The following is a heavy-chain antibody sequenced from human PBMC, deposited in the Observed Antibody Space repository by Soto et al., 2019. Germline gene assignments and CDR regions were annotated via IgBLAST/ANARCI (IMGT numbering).Heavy chain of an antibody. J-gene: IGHJ3*02. CDR1: GYTLTSHH. D-gene: IGHD3-3*01. V-gene: IGHV1-2*02. Sequence: QVHLVQSGAEVKKPGASMKISCTASGYTLTSHHVHWVWQAPGRGLEWMGSINPANGVAQYTERFQGRVTMTGDTPTNTVYMELRGLTSDDTAVFYCARGGGVGVPGASAFDIWGQGTMVTVSS. CDR2: INPANGVA. CDR3: ARGGGVGVPGASAFDI.